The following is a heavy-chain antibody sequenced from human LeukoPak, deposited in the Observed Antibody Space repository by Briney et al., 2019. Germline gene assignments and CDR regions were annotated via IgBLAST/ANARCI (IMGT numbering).Heavy chain of an antibody. CDR1: GFTFSSYA. Sequence: PGGSLRLSCAASGFTFSSYAMSWVRQAPGKGLEWVSAISGSGGSTYYADSVKGRFAISRDNSKNTLYLQMNSLRAEDTAVYYCAIDPPKGYYYDSSGYRAYMGSFIRGYFDYRGQGTLVTVSS. D-gene: IGHD3-22*01. CDR2: ISGSGGST. J-gene: IGHJ4*02. V-gene: IGHV3-23*01. CDR3: AIDPPKGYYYDSSGYRAYMGSFIRGYFDY.